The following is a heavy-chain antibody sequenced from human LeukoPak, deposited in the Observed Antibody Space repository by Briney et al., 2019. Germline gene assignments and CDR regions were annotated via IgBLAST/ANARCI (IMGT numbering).Heavy chain of an antibody. CDR3: AKDLRSPGGY. V-gene: IGHV3-23*01. D-gene: IGHD4-17*01. CDR1: GFTFSSYA. CDR2: ISGSGSIT. J-gene: IGHJ4*02. Sequence: PGGSLRLSCAASGFTFSSYAMSWVRQAPGKGLEWVSAISGSGSITYYADSVKGRFTISRDNSNNTLYLQMNSLRAEDTAVYYCAKDLRSPGGYWGQGTLVTVSS.